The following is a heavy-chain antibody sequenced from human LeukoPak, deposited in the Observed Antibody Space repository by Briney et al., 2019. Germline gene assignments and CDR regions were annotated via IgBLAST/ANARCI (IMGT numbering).Heavy chain of an antibody. V-gene: IGHV4-39*07. CDR3: ARSDTAMVYFDY. J-gene: IGHJ4*02. CDR1: GGSISSSSYY. Sequence: SETLSLTCTVSGGSISSSSYYWGWIRQPPGKGLEWIGGIYYSGSTYYNPSLKSRVTISVDTSKNQFSLKLSSVTAADTAVYYCARSDTAMVYFDYWGQGTLVTVSS. D-gene: IGHD5-18*01. CDR2: IYYSGST.